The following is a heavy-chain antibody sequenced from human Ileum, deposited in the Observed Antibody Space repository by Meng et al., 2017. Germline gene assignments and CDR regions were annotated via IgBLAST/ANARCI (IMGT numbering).Heavy chain of an antibody. V-gene: IGHV4-31*03. J-gene: IGHJ5*01. CDR1: CGSVMHGDYY. CDR3: ARVYYDSSGLNWFDS. Sequence: QGHLKRSAPGMVRPSPPRPPTCHVLCGSVMHGDYYWRWVRPHPGKGLECIGHMDSSGNAYYNPSLKSRVSMSVDTSKNQFSVRLSSVTAADTAIYYCARVYYDSSGLNWFDSWGQGTLVTVSS. D-gene: IGHD3-22*01. CDR2: MDSSGNA.